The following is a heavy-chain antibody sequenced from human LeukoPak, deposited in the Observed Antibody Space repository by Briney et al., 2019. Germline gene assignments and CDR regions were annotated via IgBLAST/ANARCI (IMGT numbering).Heavy chain of an antibody. CDR2: TSYDGSNK. CDR1: GFTFSSYG. D-gene: IGHD6-13*01. CDR3: ATTRDSSSWYAFDY. Sequence: GGSLRLSCAASGFTFSSYGMQWVRQAPGKGLEWVAVTSYDGSNKYYADSVRGRFTISRDNCKDTLDLQMNSLRAEDTAVYYCATTRDSSSWYAFDYWGQGTLVTVPS. J-gene: IGHJ4*02. V-gene: IGHV3-30*03.